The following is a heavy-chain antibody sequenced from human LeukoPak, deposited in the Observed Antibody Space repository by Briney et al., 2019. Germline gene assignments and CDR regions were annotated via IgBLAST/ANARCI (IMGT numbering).Heavy chain of an antibody. CDR3: ARDRGSSWFADY. D-gene: IGHD6-13*01. CDR2: INPNNGGT. CDR1: RYIFTSYY. Sequence: ASVKVSCKASRYIFTSYYIHWVRQAPGQGLEWMGWINPNNGGTKYGKKFQGRVTMTSDTSISTAYMDLSRLRYDDTAMYYCARDRGSSWFADYWGQGTLVTVSS. V-gene: IGHV1-2*02. J-gene: IGHJ4*02.